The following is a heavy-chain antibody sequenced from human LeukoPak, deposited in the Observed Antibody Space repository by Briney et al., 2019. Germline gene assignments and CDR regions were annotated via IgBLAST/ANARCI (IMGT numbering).Heavy chain of an antibody. J-gene: IGHJ6*02. D-gene: IGHD4-17*01. V-gene: IGHV3-23*01. CDR3: AKDRDYGDYVAYSMDV. CDR1: GFTFSSYA. CDR2: ISGSGGST. Sequence: GGSLRLSCAASGFTFSSYAMSWVRQAPGKGLEWVSAISGSGGSTYYADSVKGRFTISRDNSKNTLYLQMNSLRAEDTAVYYCAKDRDYGDYVAYSMDVWGQGTTVTVSS.